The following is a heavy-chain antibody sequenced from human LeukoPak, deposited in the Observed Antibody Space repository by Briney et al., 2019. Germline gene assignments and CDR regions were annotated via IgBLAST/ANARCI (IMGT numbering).Heavy chain of an antibody. Sequence: PGESLKISCKASGYTFNNYWIGWVRQVPGRGLEWMGMRYPDGSASTYHPSFEGRVTISADQSVTTAYLEWNSLKASDTALYYCVRQGLQSGTYPAYWGPGTPVTVSS. CDR1: GYTFNNYW. CDR2: RYPDGSAS. J-gene: IGHJ4*02. CDR3: VRQGLQSGTYPAY. V-gene: IGHV5-51*01. D-gene: IGHD1-26*01.